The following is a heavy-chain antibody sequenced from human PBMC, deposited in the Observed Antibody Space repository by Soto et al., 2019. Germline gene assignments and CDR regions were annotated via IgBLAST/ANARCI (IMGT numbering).Heavy chain of an antibody. V-gene: IGHV4-30-4*01. CDR2: IQGSGST. CDR1: GGSISNGEYF. J-gene: IGHJ5*02. D-gene: IGHD7-27*01. Sequence: SETLSLTCTVSGGSISNGEYFWSWIRQPPGKGLDWIGYIQGSGSTYYTPSLKIRVSISVDTSKNQFSLKLTSVTAADTAIYYCARVPGPWGQGTLVTVSS. CDR3: ARVPGP.